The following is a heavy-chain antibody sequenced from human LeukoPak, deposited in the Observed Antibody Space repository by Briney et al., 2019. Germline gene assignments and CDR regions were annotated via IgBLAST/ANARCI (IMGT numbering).Heavy chain of an antibody. CDR3: AKSGDFWSGSRPGNAFDI. J-gene: IGHJ3*02. CDR2: ISGSGGST. V-gene: IGHV3-23*01. Sequence: GGSLRLSCAGSGFTFSSYAMSWVRQAPGKGLEWVSAISGSGGSTYYADSVKGRFTISRDNSKNTLYLQMNSLRAEDTAVYYCAKSGDFWSGSRPGNAFDIWGQGTMVTVSS. CDR1: GFTFSSYA. D-gene: IGHD3-3*01.